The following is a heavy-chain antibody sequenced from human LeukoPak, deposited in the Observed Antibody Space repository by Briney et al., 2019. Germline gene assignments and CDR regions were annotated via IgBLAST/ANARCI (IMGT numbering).Heavy chain of an antibody. J-gene: IGHJ4*02. CDR1: GFTFSSYA. V-gene: IGHV3-30-3*01. D-gene: IGHD6-19*01. CDR2: ISYDGSNK. CDR3: ARVVYSSGWYPHDY. Sequence: PGGSLRLSCAASGFTFSSYAMHWVRQAPGKGLEWVAVISYDGSNKYYADSVKGRFTISRDNAKNTLYLQMNSLRAEDTAVYYCARVVYSSGWYPHDYWGQGTLVTVSS.